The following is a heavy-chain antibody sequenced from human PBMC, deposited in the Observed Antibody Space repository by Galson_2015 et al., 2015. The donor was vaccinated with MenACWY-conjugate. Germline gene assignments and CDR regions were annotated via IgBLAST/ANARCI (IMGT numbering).Heavy chain of an antibody. Sequence: SLRLSCAASGLIFNTSWMHWVRQGPGKGLVWVSRINPGGSSTTYADSVKDRFTISRDNSKNTMYLQMNILRPEDTAEFYCAKSRRASFYFDSWGQGTLVTVSS. D-gene: IGHD1-26*01. V-gene: IGHV3-74*01. CDR1: GLIFNTSW. CDR2: INPGGSST. CDR3: AKSRRASFYFDS. J-gene: IGHJ4*02.